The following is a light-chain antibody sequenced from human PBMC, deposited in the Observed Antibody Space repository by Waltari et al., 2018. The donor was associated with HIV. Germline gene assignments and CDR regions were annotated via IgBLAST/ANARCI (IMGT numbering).Light chain of an antibody. CDR1: SSDVGGYNY. V-gene: IGLV2-11*01. J-gene: IGLJ1*01. CDR3: CSYAGTYTPYV. Sequence: QSALTQPRSVSGSPGQSVTISCTGTSSDVGGYNYVSWYQQHPGKAPKLIIYDVSKRLSGVPDRFSRPKARTTASLTLSGLHAEEEADHICCSYAGTYTPYVFGTGTKVTVL. CDR2: DVS.